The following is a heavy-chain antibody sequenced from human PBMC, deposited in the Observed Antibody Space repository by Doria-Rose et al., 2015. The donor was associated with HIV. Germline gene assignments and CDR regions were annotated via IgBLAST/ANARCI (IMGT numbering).Heavy chain of an antibody. J-gene: IGHJ4*02. CDR1: GVSLSSPGMG. Sequence: QVTLRESGPVLVKPTETLTLTCTVSGVSLSSPGMGVSWIRQPPGKALEWLANIFSDDERSYKPSLKSRLTISRGTSKSQVILTMTDMDLVDTATYYCARIKSSRWYHKYYFDFWGQGTLVIVSA. CDR2: IFSDDER. D-gene: IGHD6-13*01. V-gene: IGHV2-26*01. CDR3: ARIKSSRWYHKYYFDF.